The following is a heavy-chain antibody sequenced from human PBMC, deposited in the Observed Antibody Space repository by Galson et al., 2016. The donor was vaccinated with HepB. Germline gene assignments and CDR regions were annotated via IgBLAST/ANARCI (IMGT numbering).Heavy chain of an antibody. D-gene: IGHD1-1*01. CDR3: AASTSSTGGD. Sequence: SVKVSCKASGFTFSSSAVQWVRQTRGQRLEWIGWIVVDSGDTIYSQRFEERVTIYRDMSTSTTYMQLSSLTSDDTAVYYCAASTSSTGGDWGQGTLVIVSS. CDR1: GFTFSSSA. J-gene: IGHJ4*02. CDR2: IVVDSGDT. V-gene: IGHV1-58*01.